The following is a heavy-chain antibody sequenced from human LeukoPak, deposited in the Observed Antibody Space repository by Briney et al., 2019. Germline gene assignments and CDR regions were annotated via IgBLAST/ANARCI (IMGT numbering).Heavy chain of an antibody. CDR1: GFTFSSYE. V-gene: IGHV3-48*03. CDR3: ARGRIYFDY. Sequence: PGGSLRLSCAASGFTFSSYEMNWVRQDPGKGLEWVSYISSSGTTIYYADSVKGRFTISRDNAKNSLYLQMNSLTAEDTALFYCARGRIYFDYWGQGTLVTVSS. CDR2: ISSSGTTI. J-gene: IGHJ4*02.